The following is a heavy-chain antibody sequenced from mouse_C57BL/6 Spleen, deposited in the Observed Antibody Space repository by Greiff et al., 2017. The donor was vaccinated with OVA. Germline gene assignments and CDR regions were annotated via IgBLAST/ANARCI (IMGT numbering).Heavy chain of an antibody. D-gene: IGHD2-3*01. CDR1: GYTFTSYW. CDR2: IHPNSGST. Sequence: VQLQQPGAELVKPGASVKLSCKASGYTFTSYWMHWVKQRPGQGLEWIGMIHPNSGSTNYNEKFKSKATLTVDTSSSTAYMQLSSLTSEDSAVYYCAREIYDGYYEFAYWGQGTLVTVSA. V-gene: IGHV1-64*01. J-gene: IGHJ3*01. CDR3: AREIYDGYYEFAY.